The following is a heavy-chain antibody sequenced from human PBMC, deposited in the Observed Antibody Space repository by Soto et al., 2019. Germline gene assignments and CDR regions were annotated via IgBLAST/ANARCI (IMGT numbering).Heavy chain of an antibody. CDR2: IYYSGST. D-gene: IGHD5-18*01. V-gene: IGHV4-30-4*01. Sequence: PSETLSLTCTVSGGSISSGDYYWSWIRQPPGKGLEWIGYIYYSGSTYYNPSLKSRVTISVDTSKNQFSLKLSSVTAADTAVYYCARGNVDTAHYYFDYWGQGTLVTVSS. J-gene: IGHJ4*02. CDR3: ARGNVDTAHYYFDY. CDR1: GGSISSGDYY.